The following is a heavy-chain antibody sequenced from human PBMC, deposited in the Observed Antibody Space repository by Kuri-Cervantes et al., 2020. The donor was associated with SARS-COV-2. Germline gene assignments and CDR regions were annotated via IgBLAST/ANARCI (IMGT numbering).Heavy chain of an antibody. CDR2: MNPNSGNT. CDR3: ARDPVPQDVFVYYYYGMDV. Sequence: ASVKVSCKASGYTFASYDINWVRQATGQGLEWMGWMNPNSGNTGYAQKFQGRVTMTRNTSISTAYMELSSLRSEDTAVYYCARDPVPQDVFVYYYYGMDVWGQGTTVTVSS. CDR1: GYTFASYD. J-gene: IGHJ6*02. V-gene: IGHV1-8*01. D-gene: IGHD3-10*02.